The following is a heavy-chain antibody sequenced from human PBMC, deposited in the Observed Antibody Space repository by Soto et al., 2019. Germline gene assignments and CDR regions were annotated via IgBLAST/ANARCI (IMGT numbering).Heavy chain of an antibody. V-gene: IGHV1-46*01. J-gene: IGHJ1*01. CDR3: WMGYCETSPGAGDFQF. D-gene: IGHD2-15*01. Sequence: QVQLVQSGAELKKPGASVKVACKASGYKFPTYFIHWVRQAPGQCLEGMGMLHPSGDTGYAQKFRGRVTMTIDPSTTTAYMELRNLTSEDTAVYFSWMGYCETSPGAGDFQFWGQGTLVTVSS. CDR1: GYKFPTYF. CDR2: LHPSGDT.